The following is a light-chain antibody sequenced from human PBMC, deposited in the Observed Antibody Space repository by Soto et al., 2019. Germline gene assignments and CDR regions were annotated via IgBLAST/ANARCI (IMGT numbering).Light chain of an antibody. CDR2: GAS. V-gene: IGKV3D-20*02. CDR3: QQRSNWL. J-gene: IGKJ3*01. Sequence: EIVLTQSPGTLSLSPWDTATLSCRASQSVSNTYLAWYQQKPGQAPRLLIYGASSRATGFPDRFSGSGSGTDFTLTISRLEPEDFAVYYCQQRSNWLFGPGTKVDIK. CDR1: QSVSNTY.